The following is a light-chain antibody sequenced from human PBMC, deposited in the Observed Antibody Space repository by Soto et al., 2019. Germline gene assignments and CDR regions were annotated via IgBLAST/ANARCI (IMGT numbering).Light chain of an antibody. CDR1: QGIRND. CDR2: AAS. V-gene: IGKV1-6*01. J-gene: IGKJ1*01. Sequence: AIQMTQSPSSLSASVGDRVTITCRASQGIRNDLDWYQQKPGKAPKLLIYAASSLQSGVPSRFSGSGSGTDFTLTISSLQPEDFATYYCLQDYIYPWTFGQGTKVEIK. CDR3: LQDYIYPWT.